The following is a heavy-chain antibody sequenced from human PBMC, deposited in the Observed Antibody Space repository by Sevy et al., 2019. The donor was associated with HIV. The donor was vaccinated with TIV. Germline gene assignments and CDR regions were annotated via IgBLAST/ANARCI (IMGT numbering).Heavy chain of an antibody. V-gene: IGHV3-48*01. CDR1: GFTFSSYS. Sequence: GGSLRLSCAASGFTFSSYSMNWVRQAPGKGLEWVSYISSSISTIYYADSVKGRFTISRDNVKNSLYLQMNSLRAEDTAVYYCARATSGYSYPPSGYYYGMDVWCQGTTVTVSS. CDR2: ISSSISTI. D-gene: IGHD5-18*01. CDR3: ARATSGYSYPPSGYYYGMDV. J-gene: IGHJ6*02.